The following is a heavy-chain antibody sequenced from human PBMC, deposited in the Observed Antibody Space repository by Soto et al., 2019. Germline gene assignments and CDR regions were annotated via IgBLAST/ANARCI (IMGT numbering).Heavy chain of an antibody. J-gene: IGHJ4*02. CDR3: ARVRFLEWYFDY. CDR2: IYYSGST. V-gene: IGHV4-59*01. Sequence: LSLTCTVSGGSISSYYWSWIRQPPGKGLEWIGYIYYSGSTNYNPSLKSRVTISVDTSKNQFSLKLSSVTAADTAVYYCARVRFLEWYFDYWGQGXLVTVYS. D-gene: IGHD3-3*01. CDR1: GGSISSYY.